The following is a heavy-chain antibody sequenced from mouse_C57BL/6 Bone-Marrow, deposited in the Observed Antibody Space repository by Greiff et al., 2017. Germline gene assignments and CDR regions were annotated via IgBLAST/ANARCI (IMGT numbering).Heavy chain of an antibody. D-gene: IGHD1-1*01. V-gene: IGHV5-17*01. Sequence: EVKLMESGGGLVKPGGSLKLSCAASGFTFSDYGMHWVRQAPEKGLEWVAYISSGSSTIYYADTVKGRCTISRANAKNTLFLQMTSLRSEDTAMYYCARPHYGSSYYFYYWGQGTTLTVSS. J-gene: IGHJ2*01. CDR3: ARPHYGSSYYFYY. CDR2: ISSGSSTI. CDR1: GFTFSDYG.